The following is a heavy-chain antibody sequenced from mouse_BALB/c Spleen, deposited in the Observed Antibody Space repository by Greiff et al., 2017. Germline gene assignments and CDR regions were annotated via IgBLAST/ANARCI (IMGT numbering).Heavy chain of an antibody. CDR2: IWAGGST. CDR1: GFSLTSYG. J-gene: IGHJ1*01. CDR3: ARDPKGYFDV. V-gene: IGHV2-9*02. Sequence: QVQLKESGPGLVAPSQSLSITCTVSGFSLTSYGVHWVRQPPGKGLEWLGVIWAGGSTNYNSALMFRLSISKDNSKSQVFLKMNSLQTDDTAMYYCARDPKGYFDVWGAGTTVTVSS.